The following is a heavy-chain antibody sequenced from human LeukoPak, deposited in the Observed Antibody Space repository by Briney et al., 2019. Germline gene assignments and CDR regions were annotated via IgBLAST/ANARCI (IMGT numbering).Heavy chain of an antibody. CDR3: ARQYGGAAGTWDPYYYYGMDV. CDR1: GYSFTSYW. Sequence: PGESLKISCKGAGYSFTSYWIGWVGQMPGKGLERMGIIYPGDSDTRDSPSFQGQVTISADKSISTAYLQWSSLRASDTAMYYCARQYGGAAGTWDPYYYYGMDVWGQGTTVTVSS. V-gene: IGHV5-51*01. D-gene: IGHD6-13*01. J-gene: IGHJ6*02. CDR2: IYPGDSDT.